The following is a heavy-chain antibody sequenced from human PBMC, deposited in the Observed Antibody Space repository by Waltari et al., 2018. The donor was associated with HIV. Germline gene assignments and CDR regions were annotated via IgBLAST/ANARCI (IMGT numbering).Heavy chain of an antibody. D-gene: IGHD3-9*01. CDR1: GYKFNTYW. V-gene: IGHV5-51*01. Sequence: EVQLVQSRKEIKKPGESLKISCKGSGYKFNTYWIGWVRKMPGKGLEWMGIIIPGNSDTRYSLSCQGQGTSSVEASGTTAYLHWRSLKASDTAKYYCVVGPHYFDGPEGRGRLDYFQNWGQGTLVTVSS. CDR2: IIPGNSDT. J-gene: IGHJ1*01. CDR3: VVGPHYFDGPEGRGRLDYFQN.